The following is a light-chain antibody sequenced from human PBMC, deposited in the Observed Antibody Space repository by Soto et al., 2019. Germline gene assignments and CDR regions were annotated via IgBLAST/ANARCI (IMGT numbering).Light chain of an antibody. V-gene: IGKV1-5*03. CDR1: QSISSR. CDR3: LQYNSYWT. J-gene: IGKJ1*01. CDR2: KAS. Sequence: DIQMTQSPSTLSASVGDRVTITCRASQSISSRLAWYQQKPGKAPKLLIYKASSLESGVPSRFSGSGSGTEFTLTIISLQPDDSATYYCLQYNSYWTFGQGTKVEIK.